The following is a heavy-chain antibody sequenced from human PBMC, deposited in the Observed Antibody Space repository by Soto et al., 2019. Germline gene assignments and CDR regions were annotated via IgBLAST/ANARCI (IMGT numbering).Heavy chain of an antibody. CDR1: GFTFSSYA. V-gene: IGHV3-23*01. Sequence: EVQLLESGGGLVQPGGSLRLSCEASGFTFSSYAMSWVRQAPGKGLEWVSAISGSGGSTYYADSVKGRFTISGDNSKNTLYLQMNSLRAEDTAVYYCAKARQDIVVAYYMDVWGKGTTVTVSS. J-gene: IGHJ6*03. CDR3: AKARQDIVVAYYMDV. D-gene: IGHD2-2*01. CDR2: ISGSGGST.